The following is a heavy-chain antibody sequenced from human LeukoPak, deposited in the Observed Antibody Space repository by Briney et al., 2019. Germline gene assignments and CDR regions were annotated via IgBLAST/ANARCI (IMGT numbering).Heavy chain of an antibody. CDR2: ISGFAGSI. CDR3: AKEGGLQSLPHTWFDP. CDR1: GFTFTSYA. D-gene: IGHD5-24*01. J-gene: IGHJ5*02. V-gene: IGHV3-23*01. Sequence: GGSLRLSCAASGFTFTSYAMSWVRQAPEKGLEWVSSISGFAGSIYYADSVKGRFTISRDNSKNTLYLLITSLRTEDTALYYCAKEGGLQSLPHTWFDPWGQGTLVTVST.